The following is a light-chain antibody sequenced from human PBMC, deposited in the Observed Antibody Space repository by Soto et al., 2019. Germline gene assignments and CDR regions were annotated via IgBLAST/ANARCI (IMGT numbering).Light chain of an antibody. J-gene: IGKJ1*01. CDR3: HKYNSAPRT. V-gene: IGKV1-27*01. CDR1: QGISNY. Sequence: DIQMTQSPSSLSASVGDRVTITCRASQGISNYLAWYQQKPGKVPKLLIYAASTLQSGVTPRFSGSGSGTDFTLTISSLQPEDVATYYCHKYNSAPRTFGQGTKVEIK. CDR2: AAS.